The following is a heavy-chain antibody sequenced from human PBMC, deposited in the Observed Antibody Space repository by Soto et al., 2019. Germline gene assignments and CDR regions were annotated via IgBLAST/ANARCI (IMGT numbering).Heavy chain of an antibody. V-gene: IGHV3-15*01. CDR3: TTDTMPFSTTVIVTGGAY. J-gene: IGHJ4*02. D-gene: IGHD4-17*01. CDR2: IRSDADGGTA. Sequence: GGSLRLSCATSGFSFTKAWMSWVRQVPGKGLEWVGRIRSDADGGTADYAATVDARFTISRDDSKRMVFLQIDNLKTDDTASYYCTTDTMPFSTTVIVTGGAYWGQGALVTVSS. CDR1: GFSFTKAW.